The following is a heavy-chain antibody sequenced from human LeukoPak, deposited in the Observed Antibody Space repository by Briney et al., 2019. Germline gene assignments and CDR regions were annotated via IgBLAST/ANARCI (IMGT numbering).Heavy chain of an antibody. CDR2: INPNSGGT. D-gene: IGHD6-19*01. V-gene: IGHV1-2*02. Sequence: ASVKVSCKASGYTFTGYNIHWVRQVPGQGPEWMGWINPNSGGTNYAHKFQGRVTMTRDTSISTAYMELSRLRSDDTAVYYCARALRIGYSSGWYPIDYWGQGTLVTVSS. J-gene: IGHJ4*02. CDR3: ARALRIGYSSGWYPIDY. CDR1: GYTFTGYN.